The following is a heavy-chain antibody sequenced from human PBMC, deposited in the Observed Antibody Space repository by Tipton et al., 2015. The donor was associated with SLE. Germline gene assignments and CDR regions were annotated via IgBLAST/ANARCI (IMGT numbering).Heavy chain of an antibody. D-gene: IGHD2-8*01. J-gene: IGHJ4*02. CDR3: ADVSTSDTRDNY. CDR2: INKDGDEK. Sequence: SLRLSCAASGFTFSNYWMSWVRQAPGKGLEWVANINKDGDEKYYVDSVKGRFTISRDNAKNSLYLEMNSLRADDTAVYYCADVSTSDTRDNYWGQGTLVTVSS. V-gene: IGHV3-7*03. CDR1: GFTFSNYW.